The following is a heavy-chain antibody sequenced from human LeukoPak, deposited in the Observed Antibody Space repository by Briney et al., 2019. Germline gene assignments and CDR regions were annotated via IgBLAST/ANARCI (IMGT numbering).Heavy chain of an antibody. CDR3: ARDPTPRYCSGGSCYTHYGMDV. J-gene: IGHJ6*02. CDR1: GFTFSSYG. V-gene: IGHV3-30*03. Sequence: GRSLRLSCAASGFTFSSYGMHWVRPAPGKGLEWVAVISYDGSNKYYADSVKGRLTISRDNAKNSLYLQMNSLRAEDTAVYYCARDPTPRYCSGGSCYTHYGMDVWGQGTTVTVSS. CDR2: ISYDGSNK. D-gene: IGHD2-15*01.